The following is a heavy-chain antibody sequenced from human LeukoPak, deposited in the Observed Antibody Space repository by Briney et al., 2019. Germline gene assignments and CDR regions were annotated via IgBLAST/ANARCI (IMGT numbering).Heavy chain of an antibody. CDR1: GGTFSSYA. CDR2: IIPIFGTA. V-gene: IGHV1-69*05. CDR3: AREKSSVYSGVGVFDI. J-gene: IGHJ3*02. Sequence: GASVKVSCKASGGTFSSYAISWVRQAPGQGLEWMGGIIPIFGTANYAQKFQGRVTITTDESTSTAYMELSSLRSEATAVYYCAREKSSVYSGVGVFDIWGQGKMVTVSS. D-gene: IGHD3-22*01.